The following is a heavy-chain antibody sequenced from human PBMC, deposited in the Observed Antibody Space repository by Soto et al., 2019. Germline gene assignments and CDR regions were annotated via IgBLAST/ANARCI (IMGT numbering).Heavy chain of an antibody. J-gene: IGHJ5*02. D-gene: IGHD6-6*01. V-gene: IGHV4-30-2*01. Sequence: PSETLSLTCAVSGGSISSGGYSWSWIRQPPGKGLEWIGYIYHSGSTYYNPSLKSRVTISVDRSKNQFSLKLSSVTAADTAVYYCDRGGSSSLPFDPWGQGTLVTVSS. CDR2: IYHSGST. CDR1: GGSISSGGYS. CDR3: DRGGSSSLPFDP.